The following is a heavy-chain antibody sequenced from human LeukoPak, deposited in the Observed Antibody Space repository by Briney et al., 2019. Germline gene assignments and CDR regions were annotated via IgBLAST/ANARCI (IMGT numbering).Heavy chain of an antibody. V-gene: IGHV4-34*01. CDR1: GGSFSDYY. D-gene: IGHD2-2*01. Sequence: PSETLSLTCAVYGGSFSDYYWSWIRQPPGKGLEWIGEINHSGSTDYNPSLKSRVTITVDTSKNQFSLKVSFVTAADTALYYCASRVVPATIDYWGQGNLVTVSS. CDR2: INHSGST. J-gene: IGHJ4*02. CDR3: ASRVVPATIDY.